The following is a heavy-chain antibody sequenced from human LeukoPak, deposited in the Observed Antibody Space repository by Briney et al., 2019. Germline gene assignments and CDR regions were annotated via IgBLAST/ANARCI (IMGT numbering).Heavy chain of an antibody. J-gene: IGHJ3*02. Sequence: PGGSLRLSCAASRFTFSSYAMHWVRQAPGKGLEWVSVIYSGGSTYYADSVKGRFTISRDNSKNTLYLQMNSLRAEDTAVYYCASPEYDILTGHDAFDIWGQGTMVTVSS. V-gene: IGHV3-66*01. CDR1: RFTFSSYA. CDR3: ASPEYDILTGHDAFDI. D-gene: IGHD3-9*01. CDR2: IYSGGST.